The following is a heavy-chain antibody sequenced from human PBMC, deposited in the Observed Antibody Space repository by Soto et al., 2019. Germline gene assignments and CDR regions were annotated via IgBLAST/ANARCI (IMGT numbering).Heavy chain of an antibody. D-gene: IGHD5-18*01. CDR3: AKSTWIQLWAPPDY. CDR1: GFTFNNYG. J-gene: IGHJ4*02. V-gene: IGHV3-23*01. CDR2: ISGSGSST. Sequence: PGGSLRLSCAASGFTFNNYGMNWVRQAPGKGLEWVSAISGSGSSTYYADSVKGRSTISRDNSKNTLYLQMNSLRAEDTVVYYCAKSTWIQLWAPPDYWGQGTLVTVSS.